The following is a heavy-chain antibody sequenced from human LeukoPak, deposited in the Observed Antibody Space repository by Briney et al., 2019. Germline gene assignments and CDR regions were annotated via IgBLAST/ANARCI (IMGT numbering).Heavy chain of an antibody. D-gene: IGHD3-22*01. CDR3: ARDRGSSGDFDF. CDR2: IYYTGST. Sequence: SETLSVTCTVSGGSISGHYWSWVRQPPGKGLEYIGYIYYTGSTNYNPSLKSRVAMSVDTSKNQFTLSLSSVTAADTAVYYCARDRGSSGDFDFWGQGTLVTVSS. J-gene: IGHJ4*02. V-gene: IGHV4-59*11. CDR1: GGSISGHY.